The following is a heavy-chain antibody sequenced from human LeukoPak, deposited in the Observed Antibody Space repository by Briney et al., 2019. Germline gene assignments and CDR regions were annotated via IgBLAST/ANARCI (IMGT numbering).Heavy chain of an antibody. D-gene: IGHD4-17*01. CDR3: AKDHDYGDLGY. V-gene: IGHV3-23*01. J-gene: IGHJ4*02. Sequence: GGSLRLSCAASGFTFSSYAMDWVRQAPGRGLEWVSGISSSGGNRYYADSVKGRFTISRDNSKNALYLQMDILRADDTAVYYCAKDHDYGDLGYWGQGTLVTVSS. CDR2: ISSSGGNR. CDR1: GFTFSSYA.